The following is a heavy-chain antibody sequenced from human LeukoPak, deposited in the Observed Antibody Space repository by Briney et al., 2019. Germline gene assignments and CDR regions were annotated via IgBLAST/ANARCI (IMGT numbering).Heavy chain of an antibody. CDR2: ITSSRTYI. J-gene: IGHJ4*02. D-gene: IGHD3-10*01. V-gene: IGHV3-21*01. CDR1: GFTFSSYN. CDR3: AMGSKPIGY. Sequence: GGSLRLSCAASGFTFSSYNMNWFRQAPRKGLEWVSSITSSRTYIYYADSVKGRFTISRDNAKNSVYLQMNSLRAEDTAVYYCAMGSKPIGYWGQGTLVTVSS.